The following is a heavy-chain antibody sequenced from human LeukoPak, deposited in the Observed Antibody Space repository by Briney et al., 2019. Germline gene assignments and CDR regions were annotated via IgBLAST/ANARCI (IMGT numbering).Heavy chain of an antibody. Sequence: ASVKVSCKASGYTFTSYGISWVRQAPGQGLEWMGWISAYNGNTNYAQKLQGRVTMTTDTSTSTAYMELSRLRSDDTAVYYCARERTTVVTLDYYYGMDVWGQGTTVTVSS. CDR3: ARERTTVVTLDYYYGMDV. D-gene: IGHD4-23*01. J-gene: IGHJ6*02. CDR2: ISAYNGNT. CDR1: GYTFTSYG. V-gene: IGHV1-18*01.